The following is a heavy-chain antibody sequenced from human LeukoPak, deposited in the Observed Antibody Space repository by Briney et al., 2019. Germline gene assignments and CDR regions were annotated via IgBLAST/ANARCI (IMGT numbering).Heavy chain of an antibody. V-gene: IGHV3-21*01. D-gene: IGHD6-19*01. J-gene: IGHJ5*01. Sequence: PGGSLRLSCAASGFTFDDYAMHWVRQAPGKGLEWVSSISSTSAYIHYADSVKGRFTISRDNIDNVVYLQMNSLRGEDTAIYYCARVAVAGPTGWFDSWGPGTLVSVSA. CDR1: GFTFDDYA. CDR3: ARVAVAGPTGWFDS. CDR2: ISSTSAYI.